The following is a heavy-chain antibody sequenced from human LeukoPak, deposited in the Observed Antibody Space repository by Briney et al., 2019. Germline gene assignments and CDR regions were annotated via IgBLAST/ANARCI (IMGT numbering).Heavy chain of an antibody. V-gene: IGHV3-23*01. CDR1: GFTFSSYV. Sequence: PGGSLRLSCAASGFTFSSYVMSWVRQAPGKGLEWVSGISGSGGSTFYADSVKGRFTISRDNSKNTLYLQMNSLRAEDTAVYYCAKGYDSSGYYFNVYFDYWGQGTLVTVSS. J-gene: IGHJ4*02. CDR3: AKGYDSSGYYFNVYFDY. D-gene: IGHD3-22*01. CDR2: ISGSGGST.